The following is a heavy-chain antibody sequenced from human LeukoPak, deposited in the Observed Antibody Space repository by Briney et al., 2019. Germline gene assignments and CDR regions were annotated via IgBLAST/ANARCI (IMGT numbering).Heavy chain of an antibody. Sequence: PGGSLRLSCAASGFTLSRNEMNWVRQAPGKGLEWVSYISSSGSSIYYADSVKGRFTISRDNAKNSLYLQMNRLRAEDTAVYYCARDWGEGFFSMAFDIWGQGTMVTVSS. CDR2: ISSSGSSI. D-gene: IGHD3-16*01. V-gene: IGHV3-48*03. J-gene: IGHJ3*02. CDR1: GFTLSRNE. CDR3: ARDWGEGFFSMAFDI.